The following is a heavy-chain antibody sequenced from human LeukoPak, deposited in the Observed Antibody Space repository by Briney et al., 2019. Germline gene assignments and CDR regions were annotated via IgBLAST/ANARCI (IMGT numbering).Heavy chain of an antibody. Sequence: GGSLRLSCAASGFTFSSYSMNWVRQAPGKGLEWVPYISSSSSTIYYADSVKGRFTISRDKAKNSLYLQMSSLRAEDTAVYYCAREYCSSTSCLYDYWGQGTLVTVSS. V-gene: IGHV3-48*01. CDR3: AREYCSSTSCLYDY. D-gene: IGHD2-2*01. CDR2: ISSSSSTI. J-gene: IGHJ4*02. CDR1: GFTFSSYS.